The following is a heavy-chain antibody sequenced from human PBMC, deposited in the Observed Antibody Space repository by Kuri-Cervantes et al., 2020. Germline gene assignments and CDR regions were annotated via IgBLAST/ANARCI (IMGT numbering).Heavy chain of an antibody. CDR2: SNAGNGNT. Sequence: ASVKVSCKASGYTFTSYAMHWVRQAPGQRLEWMGWSNAGNGNTKYSQEFQGRVTITRDTSTSTAYMELRSLRSDDTAVYYCARDLKAFPYVYWGQGTLVTVSS. D-gene: IGHD3-10*02. CDR3: ARDLKAFPYVY. V-gene: IGHV1-3*02. J-gene: IGHJ4*02. CDR1: GYTFTSYA.